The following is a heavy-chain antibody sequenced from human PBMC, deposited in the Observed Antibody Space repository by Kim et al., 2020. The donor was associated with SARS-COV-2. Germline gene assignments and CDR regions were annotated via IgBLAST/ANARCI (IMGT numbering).Heavy chain of an antibody. D-gene: IGHD3-10*01. V-gene: IGHV3-11*06. Sequence: SVKGGFTISRDNAENSLYLQMNSLRAEDTGVYYCATLMGFCGSGANCMNVWGQGSTVTVSS. CDR3: ATLMGFCGSGANCMNV. J-gene: IGHJ6*02.